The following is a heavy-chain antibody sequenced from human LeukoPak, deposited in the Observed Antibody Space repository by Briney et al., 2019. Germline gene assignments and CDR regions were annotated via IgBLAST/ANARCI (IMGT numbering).Heavy chain of an antibody. V-gene: IGHV3-7*01. D-gene: IGHD6-13*01. CDR1: GFTFSSYW. CDR3: ARDIEAAGLFLDY. CDR2: IKQDGSEK. J-gene: IGHJ4*02. Sequence: PGGSLRLSCAASGFTFSSYWMSWVRQAPGKGLEWVANIKQDGSEKYHVDSVKGRFTISRDNAKNSLYLQMNSLRAEDTAVYYCARDIEAAGLFLDYWGQGTLVTVSS.